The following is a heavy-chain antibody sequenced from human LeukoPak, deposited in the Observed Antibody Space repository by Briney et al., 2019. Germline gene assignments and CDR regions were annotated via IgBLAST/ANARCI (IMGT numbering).Heavy chain of an antibody. Sequence: GGSLRLSCTASGFTSGVYAMSWGRPAPGKGRGGVGFIRSKAYGGTTEYAASVKGRFTISRDDSKSIAYLQMNSLKTEDTAVYYCTRGRDDSSGYYPYYFDYWGQGTLVTVSS. V-gene: IGHV3-49*04. CDR3: TRGRDDSSGYYPYYFDY. J-gene: IGHJ4*02. D-gene: IGHD3-22*01. CDR1: GFTSGVYA. CDR2: IRSKAYGGTT.